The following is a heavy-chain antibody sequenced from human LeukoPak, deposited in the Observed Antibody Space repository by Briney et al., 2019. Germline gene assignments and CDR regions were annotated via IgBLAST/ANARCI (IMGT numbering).Heavy chain of an antibody. D-gene: IGHD3-10*01. CDR3: ARARPTVRGYNWFDP. Sequence: ASVKVSCKASGYTFTSYYMHWVRQAPGQGLEWMGLINPTGGSTGYAQKFQGRVTITRNTSISTAYMELSSLRSEDTAVYYCARARPTVRGYNWFDPWGQGTLVTVSS. V-gene: IGHV1-46*01. CDR1: GYTFTSYY. J-gene: IGHJ5*02. CDR2: INPTGGST.